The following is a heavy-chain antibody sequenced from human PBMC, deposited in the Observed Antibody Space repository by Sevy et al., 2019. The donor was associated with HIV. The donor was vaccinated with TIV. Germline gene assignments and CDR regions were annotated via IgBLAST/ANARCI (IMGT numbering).Heavy chain of an antibody. CDR1: GFSFDSYG. J-gene: IGHJ6*03. Sequence: GVSLRLSCAVSGFSFDSYGMTWVRQAPGKGLEWVSGISGSGTRTYYADSVKGRFSISRDNSKNRLYLQMNSLRSEDTAIDYCAKGGGGHYDPDEIGYYFYYYNMDVWGKWTTVTVSS. CDR3: AKGGGGHYDPDEIGYYFYYYNMDV. CDR2: ISGSGTRT. V-gene: IGHV3-23*01. D-gene: IGHD3-22*01.